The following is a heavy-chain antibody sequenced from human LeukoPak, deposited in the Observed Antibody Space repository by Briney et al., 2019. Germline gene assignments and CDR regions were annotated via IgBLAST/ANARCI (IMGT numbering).Heavy chain of an antibody. V-gene: IGHV1-69*04. CDR1: GGTFSSYA. D-gene: IGHD3-3*01. Sequence: SVKVSCKASGGTFSSYAISWVQQAPGQGLEWMGRIIPILGIANYAQKFQGRVTITADKSTSTAYMELSSLRSEDTAVYYCARDQAPPAKYYDFSAFDPWGQGTLVTVSS. CDR2: IIPILGIA. J-gene: IGHJ5*02. CDR3: ARDQAPPAKYYDFSAFDP.